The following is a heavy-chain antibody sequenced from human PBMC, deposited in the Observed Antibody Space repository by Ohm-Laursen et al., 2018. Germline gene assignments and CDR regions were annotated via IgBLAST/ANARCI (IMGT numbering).Heavy chain of an antibody. Sequence: SLRLSCAASGFTFSSYAMSWVRQAPGKGLEWVSAISGTGGSTYYADSVKGRFTISRDNSKNTLYLQMNSLRAEDTAVYYCARAFYDFWSGYYSYYYGMDVWGQGTTVTVSS. CDR2: ISGTGGST. CDR3: ARAFYDFWSGYYSYYYGMDV. J-gene: IGHJ6*02. CDR1: GFTFSSYA. D-gene: IGHD3-3*01. V-gene: IGHV3-23*01.